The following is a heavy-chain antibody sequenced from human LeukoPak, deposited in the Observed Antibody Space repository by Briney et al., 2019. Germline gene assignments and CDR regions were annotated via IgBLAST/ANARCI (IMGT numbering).Heavy chain of an antibody. CDR2: ITASSGTI. V-gene: IGHV3-48*04. CDR1: GFSISRSS. CDR3: ARDLGVPAADFYHYYGDL. J-gene: IGHJ6*03. D-gene: IGHD2-2*01. Sequence: PGGSLRLSCAASGFSISRSSMNWVRQAPGRGLEWVSYITASSGTIYYGDSVKGRFAISRDNAKNSLYLQMNSLRVEDTAVYYCARDLGVPAADFYHYYGDLWGKGTTVTVSS.